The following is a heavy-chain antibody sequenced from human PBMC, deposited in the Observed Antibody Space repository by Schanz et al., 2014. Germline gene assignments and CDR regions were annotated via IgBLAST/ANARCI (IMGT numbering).Heavy chain of an antibody. D-gene: IGHD6-6*01. CDR2: ISATSNFV. CDR3: ARAPPPYSSSPYYWYYGMDV. Sequence: DVQLAESGGGLVQPGGSLRLSCAASGFTLSSYALSWVRQAPGGGLEWVSSISATSNFVHYAASVEGRFTVSRDNAKNSLYLKMNSRRAEDTAVYYCARAPPPYSSSPYYWYYGMDVWGQGTTVTVSS. CDR1: GFTLSSYA. V-gene: IGHV3-21*04. J-gene: IGHJ6*02.